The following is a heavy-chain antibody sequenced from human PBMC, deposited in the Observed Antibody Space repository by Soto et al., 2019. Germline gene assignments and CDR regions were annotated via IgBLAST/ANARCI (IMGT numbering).Heavy chain of an antibody. Sequence: SVKVSCKASGGTFNNYPITWVRQAPGQGLEWMGGSIPIFGTANYAQKFQGRVTISVDESTSTACMELSSLRSEDTAVYYCARGRGYSGDDHYYYFDMDVWGQGTTVTVSS. J-gene: IGHJ6*02. V-gene: IGHV1-69*13. D-gene: IGHD5-12*01. CDR3: ARGRGYSGDDHYYYFDMDV. CDR2: SIPIFGTA. CDR1: GGTFNNYP.